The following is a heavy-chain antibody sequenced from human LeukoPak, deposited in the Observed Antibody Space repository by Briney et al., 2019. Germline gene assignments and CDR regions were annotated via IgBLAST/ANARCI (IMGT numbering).Heavy chain of an antibody. CDR2: IYYSGTT. CDR3: ARDSRGYYDSSGYFDH. D-gene: IGHD3-22*01. V-gene: IGHV4-61*01. Sequence: PSETLSLTCTVSGDSVSSDSYYWCWIRQPPGKGLEWIGYIYYSGTTKQNPSLKSRVTLSVDTSKNQLYLKLNSVTAADTAVYYCARDSRGYYDSSGYFDHWGQGTLVTVSS. CDR1: GDSVSSDSYY. J-gene: IGHJ4*02.